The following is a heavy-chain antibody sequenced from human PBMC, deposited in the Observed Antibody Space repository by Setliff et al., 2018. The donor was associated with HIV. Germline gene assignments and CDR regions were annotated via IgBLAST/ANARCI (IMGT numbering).Heavy chain of an antibody. V-gene: IGHV3-23*01. J-gene: IGHJ6*03. Sequence: GGSLRLSCAASGFTFSGYAMSWVRQAHGKGLEWVSTISISGGTTYYAGSVKGRFTISRDNSRNTLYVVMNSLRVDDTAVYYCAKMGPEAFYFYYMDVWGKGATVTVSS. CDR2: ISISGGTT. CDR1: GFTFSGYA. CDR3: AKMGPEAFYFYYMDV.